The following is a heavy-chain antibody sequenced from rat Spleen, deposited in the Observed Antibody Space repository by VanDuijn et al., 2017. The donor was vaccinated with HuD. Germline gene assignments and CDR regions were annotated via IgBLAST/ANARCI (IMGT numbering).Heavy chain of an antibody. V-gene: IGHV2-41*01. D-gene: IGHD1-6*01. CDR2: IWNTGGT. CDR1: GFSLTSYN. J-gene: IGHJ4*01. CDR3: ARGSCTTVYYYVDVMDA. Sequence: QVQLKESGPGLVQPSQTLSLTCTVAGFSLTSYNVHWVRQPPGKGLEWMGVIWNTGGTRYNSALKSRWSISKDTSKSQVFLKMNSLQTEDTATYYCARGSCTTVYYYVDVMDAWGQGASVTVSS.